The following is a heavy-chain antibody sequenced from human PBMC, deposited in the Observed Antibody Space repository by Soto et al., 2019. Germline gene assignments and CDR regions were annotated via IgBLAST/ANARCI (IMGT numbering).Heavy chain of an antibody. J-gene: IGHJ6*02. CDR2: ISYDGSER. CDR1: GFSFRIYG. CDR3: AKDAVSGSRRVPFNYYGMDV. V-gene: IGHV3-30*18. D-gene: IGHD3-10*01. Sequence: QVQLVESGGGVVQPGRSLRLSCAASGFSFRIYGMHWVRQAPGKGLQWVAAISYDGSERYYADSVKGRFTISRDNSNNTLYLQMNSLRAEDTAVYYCAKDAVSGSRRVPFNYYGMDVWGQGTTVTVSS.